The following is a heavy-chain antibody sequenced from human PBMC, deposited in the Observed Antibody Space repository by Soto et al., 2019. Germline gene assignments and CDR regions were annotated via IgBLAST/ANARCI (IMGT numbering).Heavy chain of an antibody. CDR3: ARCPASGGDCYGAPFDY. Sequence: GGSLRLSCAASGFTFSSYAMHWVRQAPGKGLEWVAVISYDGSNKYYADSVKGRFTISRDNSKNTLYLQMNSLRAEDAAVYYWARCPASGGDCYGAPFDYWGQGTLVTVSS. CDR1: GFTFSSYA. CDR2: ISYDGSNK. D-gene: IGHD2-21*02. J-gene: IGHJ4*02. V-gene: IGHV3-30-3*01.